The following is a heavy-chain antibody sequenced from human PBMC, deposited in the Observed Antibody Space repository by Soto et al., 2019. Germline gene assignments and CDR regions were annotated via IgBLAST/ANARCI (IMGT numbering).Heavy chain of an antibody. Sequence: GASVKASSKAPGYTFTNYGMSWVRQAPGQGLEWMGWISANNGNTNYAQKLKDRVAMTTDTSTSTAYMELRSLRSDDTAVYYCATGLQLDNWGQGTLVTVSS. D-gene: IGHD4-4*01. CDR3: ATGLQLDN. J-gene: IGHJ4*02. CDR1: GYTFTNYG. V-gene: IGHV1-18*01. CDR2: ISANNGNT.